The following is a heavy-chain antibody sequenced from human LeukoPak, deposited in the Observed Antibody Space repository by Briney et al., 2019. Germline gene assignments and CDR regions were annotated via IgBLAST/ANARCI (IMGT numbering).Heavy chain of an antibody. CDR2: IIPILDIA. Sequence: ASVKVSCKASGGTFSSYAISWVRQAPGQGLEWMGRIIPILDIANYAQKFQGRVTITADKSTSTAYMELSSLRSEDTAVYYCARDPPETTVVTPSPWGQGTLVTVSS. V-gene: IGHV1-69*04. J-gene: IGHJ5*02. D-gene: IGHD4-23*01. CDR3: ARDPPETTVVTPSP. CDR1: GGTFSSYA.